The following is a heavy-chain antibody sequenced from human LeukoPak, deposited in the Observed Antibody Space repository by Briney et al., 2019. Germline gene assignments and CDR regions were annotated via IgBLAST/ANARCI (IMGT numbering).Heavy chain of an antibody. J-gene: IGHJ5*02. V-gene: IGHV3-30*02. CDR3: ARGITAVVDNWFDP. CDR2: IRHDGSYR. CDR1: GFPFSSYG. Sequence: GGSLRLSCAASGFPFSSYGIHWVRQAPGKGLEWVAFIRHDGSYRYYADPVKGRFTISRDNSKNTMYLQMNSPRAEDTAVYYCARGITAVVDNWFDPWGQGTLVTVSS. D-gene: IGHD6-13*01.